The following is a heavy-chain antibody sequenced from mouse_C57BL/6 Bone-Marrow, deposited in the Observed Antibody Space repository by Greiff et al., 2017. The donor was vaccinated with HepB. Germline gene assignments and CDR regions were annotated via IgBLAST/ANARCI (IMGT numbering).Heavy chain of an antibody. Sequence: EVMLVESGGGLVQSGRSLRLSCATSGFTFSDFYMEWVRQAPGKGLEWIAASRNKANDYTTEYSASVKGRFIVSRDTSQSILYLQMNALRAEDTAIYYCARDAYDVGYFDYWGQGTTLTVSS. CDR2: SRNKANDYTT. CDR3: ARDAYDVGYFDY. J-gene: IGHJ2*01. CDR1: GFTFSDFY. V-gene: IGHV7-1*01. D-gene: IGHD2-12*01.